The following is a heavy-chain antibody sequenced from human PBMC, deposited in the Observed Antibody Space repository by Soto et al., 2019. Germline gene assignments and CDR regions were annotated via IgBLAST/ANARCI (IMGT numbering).Heavy chain of an antibody. V-gene: IGHV1-69*12. J-gene: IGHJ6*02. CDR2: IIPIFGTA. D-gene: IGHD3-3*01. CDR1: GGTFSSYA. Sequence: QVQLVQSGAEVKKPGSSVKVSCKASGGTFSSYAISWVRQAPGQGLEWMGGIIPIFGTANYAQKFQGRVTITADESTSTAYMELSSLRSEDTAVYYCARARDSTIFGVVIAWASMDVWGQGTTVTVSS. CDR3: ARARDSTIFGVVIAWASMDV.